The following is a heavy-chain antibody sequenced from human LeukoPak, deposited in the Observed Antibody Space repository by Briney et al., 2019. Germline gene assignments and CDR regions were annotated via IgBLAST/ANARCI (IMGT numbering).Heavy chain of an antibody. Sequence: QPGRSLRLSCAASGFTFSSYGMHWVRQAPGKGLEWVAVIWYDGSNKYYADSVKGRFTISRDNSKNTLYLQMNSLRAEDTAVYYCARGGGSSSWYLLGYWGQGTLVTVSS. CDR1: GFTFSSYG. V-gene: IGHV3-33*01. CDR2: IWYDGSNK. D-gene: IGHD6-13*01. CDR3: ARGGGSSSWYLLGY. J-gene: IGHJ4*02.